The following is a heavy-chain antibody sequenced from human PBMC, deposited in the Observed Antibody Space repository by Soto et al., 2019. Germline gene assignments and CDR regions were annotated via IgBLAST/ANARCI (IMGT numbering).Heavy chain of an antibody. V-gene: IGHV5-51*01. CDR1: GYSFTSYW. CDR3: WRRESGCCSPTSRFHFYESVPGYADVAFDS. Sequence: GASLKISCKGSGYSFTSYWIGWVRQMPGKGLEWMGIIYPGDSDTRYSPSFEGQVIISADKSISTSYLLWSILQASATAMYYCWRRESGCCSPTSRFHFYESVPGYADVAFDSWTKGQGSPP. CDR2: IYPGDSDT. J-gene: IGHJ3*02. D-gene: IGHD3-3*01.